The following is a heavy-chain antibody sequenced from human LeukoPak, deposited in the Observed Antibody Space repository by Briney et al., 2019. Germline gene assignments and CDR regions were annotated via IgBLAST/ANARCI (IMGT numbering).Heavy chain of an antibody. D-gene: IGHD4-17*01. J-gene: IGHJ4*02. V-gene: IGHV3-33*06. CDR2: IWYDGSNK. CDR1: GFTFSSFG. Sequence: GGSLRLSCAASGFTFSSFGMHWVRQAPGKGLKWVAVIWYDGSNKYHADSVKGRFSISRDNSKNTLYLQMNSLRAEDTAVYYCAKGVGDHDYWGQGTLVTVSS. CDR3: AKGVGDHDY.